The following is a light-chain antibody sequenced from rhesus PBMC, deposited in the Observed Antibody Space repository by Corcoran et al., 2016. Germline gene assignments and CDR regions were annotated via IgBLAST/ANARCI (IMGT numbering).Light chain of an antibody. CDR1: ENVNNY. V-gene: IGKV1-74*01. Sequence: DIQMTQSPSSLSASVGDRVTITCRASENVNNYLTCYQPKPGKAPKLLIYKTSTFQRGVPSRFSGSGAGTDSTLTISSLQPEDIATDYCQQHDNSPFTFGPGTKLDSK. CDR2: KTS. CDR3: QQHDNSPFT. J-gene: IGKJ3*01.